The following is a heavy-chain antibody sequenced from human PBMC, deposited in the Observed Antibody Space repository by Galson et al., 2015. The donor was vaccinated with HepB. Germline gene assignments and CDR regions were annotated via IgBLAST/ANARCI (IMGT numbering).Heavy chain of an antibody. CDR1: GFTFSSYA. CDR3: AKDLGYGDYDPPLAFDY. D-gene: IGHD4-17*01. CDR2: ISGSSDIT. J-gene: IGHJ4*02. Sequence: SLRLSCAAAGFTFSSYALSWVRQAPGKGLEWVSVISGSSDITYYADSVKGRFTISRDNSKNTLFLQLKSLRADDTAVYYCAKDLGYGDYDPPLAFDYWGQGTLVTVSS. V-gene: IGHV3-23*01.